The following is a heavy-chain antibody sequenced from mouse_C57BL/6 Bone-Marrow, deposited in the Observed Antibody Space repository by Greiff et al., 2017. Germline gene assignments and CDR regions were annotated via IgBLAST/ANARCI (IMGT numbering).Heavy chain of an antibody. D-gene: IGHD1-1*01. CDR2: IYPRDGSN. V-gene: IGHV1-85*01. CDR3: ARLEFDGSSGDWYFDV. J-gene: IGHJ1*03. Sequence: VKVVESGPELVKPGASVKLSCKASGYTFTSYDINWVKQRPGQGLEWIGWIYPRDGSNKYNEKFQGKATLTVDTSSSTAYMELHSLTSEDSAVYFCARLEFDGSSGDWYFDVWGTGTTVTVSS. CDR1: GYTFTSYD.